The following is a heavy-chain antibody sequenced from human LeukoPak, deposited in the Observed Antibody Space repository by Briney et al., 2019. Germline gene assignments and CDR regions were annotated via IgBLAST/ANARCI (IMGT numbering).Heavy chain of an antibody. CDR3: ARGGSILSDP. Sequence: PGGSLRLSCAASGFTFSSYTMNWVRQAPGKGLEWVSYISSSSSTIYYADSVKGRFTISRDNAKNSLYLQMNSLRAEDTAVYYCARGGSILSDPWGQGTLVTVSS. D-gene: IGHD2-15*01. CDR2: ISSSSSTI. J-gene: IGHJ5*02. CDR1: GFTFSSYT. V-gene: IGHV3-48*01.